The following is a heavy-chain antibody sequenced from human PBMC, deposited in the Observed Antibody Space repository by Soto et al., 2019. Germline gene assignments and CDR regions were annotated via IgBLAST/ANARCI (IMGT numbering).Heavy chain of an antibody. J-gene: IGHJ6*02. CDR1: GGSISSGGYY. D-gene: IGHD3-16*02. CDR2: IYYSGST. V-gene: IGHV4-31*03. CDR3: ARGGELSVVDGMDV. Sequence: QVQLQESGPGLVKPSQTLSLTCTVSGGSISSGGYYWSWIRQHPGKGLEWIGYIYYSGSTYYNPSLKSRVTISVDTSKNQFSLKLSSVTAADTAVYYCARGGELSVVDGMDVWGQGTTVTVSS.